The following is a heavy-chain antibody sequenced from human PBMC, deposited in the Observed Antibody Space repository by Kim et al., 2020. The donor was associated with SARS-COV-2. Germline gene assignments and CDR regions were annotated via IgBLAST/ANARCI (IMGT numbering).Heavy chain of an antibody. V-gene: IGHV3-30*03. CDR1: GFSFSSRG. CDR3: ARAREKSFDY. CDR2: ISNDETYK. Sequence: GGSLRLSCAASGFSFSSRGIHWVRQAPGKGLEWVAVISNDETYKNYADSVKGRFTISRDNSKNTVDLQMNSLRVEDTAVYYCARAREKSFDYWRQGTLVT. J-gene: IGHJ4*02.